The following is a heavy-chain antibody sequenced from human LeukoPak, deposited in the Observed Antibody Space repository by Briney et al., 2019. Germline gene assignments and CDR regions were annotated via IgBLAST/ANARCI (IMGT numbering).Heavy chain of an antibody. CDR2: IKQDGSAK. V-gene: IGHV3-7*01. CDR1: GFTFSSYW. Sequence: GGSLRLSCTASGFTFSSYWMSWVRQAPGKGLEWVANIKQDGSAKYYVDSVKDRFTISRDNAKNSLYLQMNSLRAEDTAVYYCAQEHVDSSGYYYVPNWFDPWGHGTLVIVSS. D-gene: IGHD3-22*01. CDR3: AQEHVDSSGYYYVPNWFDP. J-gene: IGHJ5*02.